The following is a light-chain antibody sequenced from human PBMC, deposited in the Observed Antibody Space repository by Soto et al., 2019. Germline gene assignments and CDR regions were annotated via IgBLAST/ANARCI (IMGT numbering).Light chain of an antibody. Sequence: DIQMTQSPSSLSTSVGDRVTITCRASQYINNYLNWYQQKPGKAPKLLISAASTLQSGVPRRFSGSGSGTDFTLIISSLQPEDFATYFCQQGDSFPFTFGGGTKVEI. CDR3: QQGDSFPFT. CDR1: QYINNY. CDR2: AAS. J-gene: IGKJ4*01. V-gene: IGKV1-39*01.